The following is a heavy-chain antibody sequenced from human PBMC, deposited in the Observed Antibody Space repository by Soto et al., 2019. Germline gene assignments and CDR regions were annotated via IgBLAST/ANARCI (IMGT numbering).Heavy chain of an antibody. V-gene: IGHV1-18*01. CDR1: GYSFATSG. CDR3: ARAGQYYDRSGYAD. Sequence: QAKLVQSGTEVKKHGASMKVSCKASGYSFATSGISWVRQAPGQGLEWMGWISAYNGNTKYDKKHKDRIIMTTNTSTSTAYLELRSLRSYDTAVYYCARAGQYYDRSGYADWGQGPLIAVSS. J-gene: IGHJ4*02. D-gene: IGHD3-22*01. CDR2: ISAYNGNT.